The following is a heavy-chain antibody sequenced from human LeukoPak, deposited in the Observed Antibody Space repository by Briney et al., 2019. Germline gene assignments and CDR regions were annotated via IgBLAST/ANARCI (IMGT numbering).Heavy chain of an antibody. V-gene: IGHV3-23*01. Sequence: GGSLRLSCAASGFTFSSYAMSWVRQAPGKGLEWVSAISGSGGGTYYADSVKGRFTISRDNSKNTLYLKMNSLRAEDTAVYYCAKDLYYYDSSGYWYYYGMDVWGQGTTVTVSS. CDR3: AKDLYYYDSSGYWYYYGMDV. CDR1: GFTFSSYA. CDR2: ISGSGGGT. J-gene: IGHJ6*02. D-gene: IGHD3-22*01.